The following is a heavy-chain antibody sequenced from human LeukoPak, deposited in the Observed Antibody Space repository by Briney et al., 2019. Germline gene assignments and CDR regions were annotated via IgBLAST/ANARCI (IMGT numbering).Heavy chain of an antibody. D-gene: IGHD4/OR15-4a*01. V-gene: IGHV3-64*01. CDR1: GFTFSAYA. Sequence: HPGGSLRLSCAASGFTFSAYAMHWVRQAPGKGLEYVSAISSNGGSTYYANSVKGRFTISRDNSKNTLYLQMGSLRAEDMAVYYCARGAMVALSTFFDYWGQGTLVTVSS. CDR2: ISSNGGST. J-gene: IGHJ4*02. CDR3: ARGAMVALSTFFDY.